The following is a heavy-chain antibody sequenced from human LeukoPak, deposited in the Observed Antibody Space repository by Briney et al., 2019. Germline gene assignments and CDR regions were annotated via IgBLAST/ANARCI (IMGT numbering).Heavy chain of an antibody. J-gene: IGHJ4*02. Sequence: ISSSSSTIYYADSVKGRFTISRDNAKNSLYLQMNSLRAEDTAVYYCARSARREFWSGMDYWGQGTLVTVSS. CDR2: ISSSSSTI. CDR3: ARSARREFWSGMDY. V-gene: IGHV3-48*01. D-gene: IGHD3-3*01.